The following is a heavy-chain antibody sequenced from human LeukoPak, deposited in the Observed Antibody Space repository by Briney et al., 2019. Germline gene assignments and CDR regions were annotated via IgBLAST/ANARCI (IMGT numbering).Heavy chain of an antibody. CDR1: GYTFTSYG. CDR3: ARSKGGAYCSSTSCYTGGNWFDP. J-gene: IGHJ5*02. Sequence: GASVKVSCKASGYTFTSYGISWVRQAPGQGLEWMGWISAYNGNTNYAQKLQGRVTMTTDTSTSTAYMELRSLRPDDTAVYYCARSKGGAYCSSTSCYTGGNWFDPWGQGTLVTVSS. CDR2: ISAYNGNT. D-gene: IGHD2-2*02. V-gene: IGHV1-18*01.